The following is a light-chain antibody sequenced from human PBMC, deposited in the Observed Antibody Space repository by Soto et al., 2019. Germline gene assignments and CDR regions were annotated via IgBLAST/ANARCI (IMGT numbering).Light chain of an antibody. V-gene: IGKV3-20*01. J-gene: IGKJ5*01. Sequence: EFVLTQSPGTLSLSPGERATLSGRASQTVRNNYLAWYQQKPGQAPRLLIFGASTRATGIPARFSGSGSGTDFTLTISRLEPEDFAVYYCQQYGSFITFGQGTRLEI. CDR2: GAS. CDR1: QTVRNNY. CDR3: QQYGSFIT.